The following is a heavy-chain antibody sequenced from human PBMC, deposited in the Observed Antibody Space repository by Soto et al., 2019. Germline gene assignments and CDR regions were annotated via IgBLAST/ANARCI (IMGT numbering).Heavy chain of an antibody. CDR2: MNPNSGNT. J-gene: IGHJ6*02. V-gene: IGHV1-8*01. CDR3: AREPAATLYYYGIDV. D-gene: IGHD2-15*01. CDR1: GYTFTSYD. Sequence: ASVKVSCKASGYTFTSYDINWVRQATGQGLEWMGWMNPNSGNTGYAQKFQDRVTMTRDTSISTAYMELSSLRSEDTAVYYCAREPAATLYYYGIDVGGQGTTVTVSS.